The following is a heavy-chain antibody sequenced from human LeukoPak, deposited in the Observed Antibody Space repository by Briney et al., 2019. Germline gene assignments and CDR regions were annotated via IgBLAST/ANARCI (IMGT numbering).Heavy chain of an antibody. V-gene: IGHV4-61*02. CDR2: IYTSGST. CDR3: ARDSIVVVVAAYSYMDV. CDR1: GGSISSGSYY. J-gene: IGHJ6*03. D-gene: IGHD2-15*01. Sequence: SQTLSLTCTVSGGSISSGSYYWSWIRQPAGKGLEWIGRIYTSGSTNYNPSLKSRVTISVDTSKNQFSLKLSSVTAADTAVYYCARDSIVVVVAAYSYMDVWGKGTTVTVSS.